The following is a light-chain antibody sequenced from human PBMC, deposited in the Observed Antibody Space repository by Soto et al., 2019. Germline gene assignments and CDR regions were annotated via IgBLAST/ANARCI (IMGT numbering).Light chain of an antibody. CDR3: SSYTSTGTPV. CDR2: EVT. J-gene: IGLJ1*01. Sequence: QSALTQPASVSGSLGQSITMSCTGTSTDVGGYNFVSWYQQHPDKAPKLLIYEVTNRPSGVSNRFSGSKSGNTASLTISGLQAEDEADYYCSSYTSTGTPVFGTGTQLTVL. CDR1: STDVGGYNF. V-gene: IGLV2-14*01.